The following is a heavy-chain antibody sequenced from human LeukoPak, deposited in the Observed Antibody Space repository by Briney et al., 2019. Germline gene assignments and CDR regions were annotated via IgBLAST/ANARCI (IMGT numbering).Heavy chain of an antibody. J-gene: IGHJ4*02. CDR1: GYTFTSYG. Sequence: ASVKVSCKASGYTFTSYGISWVRQAPGQGLEWMGWISAYNGNTNYAQKPQGRVTITRNTSISTAYMELSSLRSEDTAVYYCARDKGIYGGNLDYWGQGTLVTVSS. CDR3: ARDKGIYGGNLDY. CDR2: ISAYNGNT. V-gene: IGHV1-18*01. D-gene: IGHD4-23*01.